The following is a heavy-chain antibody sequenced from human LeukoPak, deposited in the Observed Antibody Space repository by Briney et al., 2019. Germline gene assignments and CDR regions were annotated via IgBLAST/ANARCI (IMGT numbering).Heavy chain of an antibody. Sequence: GRSLRLSCAASGFTFDDYAMHWVRQAPGKGLEWVSGISWNSGSIGYADSVEGRFTISRDNAKNSLYLQMNSLRAEDTALYYCAKGQGYSSGWYSGGFDYWGQGTLVTVSS. D-gene: IGHD6-19*01. CDR2: ISWNSGSI. J-gene: IGHJ4*02. V-gene: IGHV3-9*01. CDR3: AKGQGYSSGWYSGGFDY. CDR1: GFTFDDYA.